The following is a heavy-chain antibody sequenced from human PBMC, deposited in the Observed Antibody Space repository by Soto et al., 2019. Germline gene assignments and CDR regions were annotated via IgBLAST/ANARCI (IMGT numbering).Heavy chain of an antibody. Sequence: GESLKISCKGSGYSFTSYWIGWVRQMPGKGLEWMGIIYPGDSDTRYSPSFQGQVTISADKSISTAYLQWSSLKASDTAMYYCARRGYCSGGSCSTDAFDIWGQGTMVTVSS. CDR2: IYPGDSDT. V-gene: IGHV5-51*01. D-gene: IGHD2-15*01. CDR3: ARRGYCSGGSCSTDAFDI. J-gene: IGHJ3*02. CDR1: GYSFTSYW.